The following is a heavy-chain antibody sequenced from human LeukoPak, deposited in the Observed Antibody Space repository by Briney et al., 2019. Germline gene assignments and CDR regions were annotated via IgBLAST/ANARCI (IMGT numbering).Heavy chain of an antibody. CDR1: GFTFNSYG. CDR3: AKDPNSSGYYYFDY. CDR2: ISYDGSNK. V-gene: IGHV3-30*18. J-gene: IGHJ4*02. D-gene: IGHD3-22*01. Sequence: PGWSLRLSCAASGFTFNSYGMHWVRQAPGKGLEWVAVISYDGSNKYYADSVKGRFTISRDNSKNTLYLQMNSLRAEDTAVYYCAKDPNSSGYYYFDYWGQGTLVTVSS.